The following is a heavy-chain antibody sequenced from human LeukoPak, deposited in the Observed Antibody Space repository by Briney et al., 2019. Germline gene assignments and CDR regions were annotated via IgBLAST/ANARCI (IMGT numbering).Heavy chain of an antibody. CDR2: INHSGST. Sequence: SETLSLTCAVYGGSFSGYYWSWIRQPPGKGLEWIGEINHSGSTNYNPPLKSRVTISVDTSKNQFSLKLSSVTAADTAVYYCAREAVTGIAAAGIGFDPWGQGTLVTVSS. CDR3: AREAVTGIAAAGIGFDP. V-gene: IGHV4-34*01. J-gene: IGHJ5*02. CDR1: GGSFSGYY. D-gene: IGHD6-13*01.